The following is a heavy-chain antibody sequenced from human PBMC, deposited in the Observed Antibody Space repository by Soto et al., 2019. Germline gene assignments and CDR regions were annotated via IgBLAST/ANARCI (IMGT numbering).Heavy chain of an antibody. V-gene: IGHV4-30-2*01. CDR3: ARVNGDCISTRCRIFDY. J-gene: IGHJ4*02. Sequence: QLQLQESGSGLVKPSQTLSLTCAVSGGSVSSDDYSWSWIRQAPGKGLEWIGIIYYSGSTYFNPSLKSRVTISVDRPKNQFSLKLTSVTAADTAVYFCARVNGDCISTRCRIFDYWGQGTLVTVSS. CDR2: IYYSGST. CDR1: GGSVSSDDYS. D-gene: IGHD2-2*01.